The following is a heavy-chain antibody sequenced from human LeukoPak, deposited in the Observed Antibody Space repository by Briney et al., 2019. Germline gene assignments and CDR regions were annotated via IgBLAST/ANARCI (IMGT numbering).Heavy chain of an antibody. J-gene: IGHJ6*02. V-gene: IGHV1-2*02. CDR2: IDPNSGGT. CDR1: GYTFTGYY. CDR3: ARRIAAAVDYYGMDV. Sequence: ASVKVSCKASGYTFTGYYTHWVRQAPGQGLEWMGWIDPNSGGTNYAQKFQGRVTMTRDTSISTAYMELSRLRSDDTAVYYCARRIAAAVDYYGMDVWGQGTTVTVSS. D-gene: IGHD6-13*01.